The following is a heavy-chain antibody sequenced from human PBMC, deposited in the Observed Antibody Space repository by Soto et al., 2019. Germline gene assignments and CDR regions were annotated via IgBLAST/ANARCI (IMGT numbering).Heavy chain of an antibody. Sequence: QVQLVQSGAEVKKPGSSVKVSCKASGGTFSSYTITWVRQAPGQGLEWMGRFIPIFATANYARKFQGRVTIXAXDXXSTAYMQLSSLRSQDTAVYYCATIPAMDTMGASDIWGQGTMVTASS. J-gene: IGHJ3*02. D-gene: IGHD5-18*01. CDR1: GGTFSSYT. CDR2: FIPIFATA. V-gene: IGHV1-69*15. CDR3: ATIPAMDTMGASDI.